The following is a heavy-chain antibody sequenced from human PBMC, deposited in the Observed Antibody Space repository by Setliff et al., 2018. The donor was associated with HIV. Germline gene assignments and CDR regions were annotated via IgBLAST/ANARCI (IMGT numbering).Heavy chain of an antibody. D-gene: IGHD1-26*01. Sequence: ASVKVSCKASGHTFTNYDINWVRQVPGQGLEWMGRMNPDSGLTDYAPKLQGRVIMTRNTSITTAYMQVTRLRSDDTAVYYCARGSFGGSYSSFWGQGTLVTVSS. V-gene: IGHV1-8*01. J-gene: IGHJ4*02. CDR2: MNPDSGLT. CDR1: GHTFTNYD. CDR3: ARGSFGGSYSSF.